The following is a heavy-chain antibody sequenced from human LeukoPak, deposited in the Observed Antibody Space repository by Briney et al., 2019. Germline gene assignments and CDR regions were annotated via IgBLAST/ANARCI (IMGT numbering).Heavy chain of an antibody. Sequence: ASVKVSCKASGYTFTSYGISWVRQAPGQGLERMGWISAYNGNTNYAQKLQGRVTMTTDTSTSTAYMELRSLRSDDTAVYYCARDKPRYYCDSSGPHHDAFDIWGQGTMVTVSS. V-gene: IGHV1-18*01. J-gene: IGHJ3*02. CDR1: GYTFTSYG. CDR2: ISAYNGNT. D-gene: IGHD3-22*01. CDR3: ARDKPRYYCDSSGPHHDAFDI.